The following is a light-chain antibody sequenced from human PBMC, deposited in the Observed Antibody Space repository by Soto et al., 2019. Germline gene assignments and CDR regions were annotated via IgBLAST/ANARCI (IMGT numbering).Light chain of an antibody. CDR2: MVS. J-gene: IGLJ1*01. V-gene: IGLV2-14*01. CDR3: TSPTPGSLYV. CDR1: SSDVGNYNY. Sequence: QSALTQPASVSVSPGQSITMSCTGTSSDVGNYNYVSWYQQYPGRVPKLLIYMVSNRPSGVSNRFSGSKSGNTASLTISGLQAEDEADYFCTSPTPGSLYVFGTGTKVTV.